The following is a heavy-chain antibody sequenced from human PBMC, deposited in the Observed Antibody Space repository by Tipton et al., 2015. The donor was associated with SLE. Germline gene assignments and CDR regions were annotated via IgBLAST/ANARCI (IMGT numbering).Heavy chain of an antibody. J-gene: IGHJ4*02. V-gene: IGHV4-59*08. Sequence: TLSLTCTVSGGAISSYYWSWVRQPPGKGLEWIGYIYYGGHTKYNPSHMSRAAISVDTSKDQFYLNLTSVTAADTAVYFCARVRDYYNSGSRVFDHWGQGILVTVSS. CDR1: GGAISSYY. CDR3: ARVRDYYNSGSRVFDH. D-gene: IGHD3-10*01. CDR2: IYYGGHT.